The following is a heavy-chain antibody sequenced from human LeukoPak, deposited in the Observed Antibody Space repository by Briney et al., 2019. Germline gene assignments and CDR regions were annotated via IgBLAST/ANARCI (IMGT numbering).Heavy chain of an antibody. V-gene: IGHV4-34*01. CDR2: INHSGST. Sequence: SETLSLTCAVYGGSFSGYYWSWIRQPPGKGLEWIGEINHSGSTNYNPSLKSRVTISVDTSKNQFSLKLSSVTAADTVVYYCARVLSDVVVVAAATVDAFNCWGQGKMATVSS. D-gene: IGHD2-2*01. CDR3: ARVLSDVVVVAAATVDAFNC. J-gene: IGHJ3*01. CDR1: GGSFSGYY.